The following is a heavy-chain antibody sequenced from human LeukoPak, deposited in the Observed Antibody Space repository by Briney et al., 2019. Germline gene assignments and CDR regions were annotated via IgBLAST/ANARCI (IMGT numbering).Heavy chain of an antibody. D-gene: IGHD1-1*01. CDR2: INPNSGDT. V-gene: IGHV1-2*02. CDR1: GYTFTSYG. J-gene: IGHJ4*02. Sequence: ASVKVSCKASGYTFTSYGISWVRQAPGQGLEWMGWINPNSGDTGSAQKFQGRVTVTRDTSISTAYMDLTRLRSDDTAVYYCARATIGTTTLAVDYWGQGTLVTVSS. CDR3: ARATIGTTTLAVDY.